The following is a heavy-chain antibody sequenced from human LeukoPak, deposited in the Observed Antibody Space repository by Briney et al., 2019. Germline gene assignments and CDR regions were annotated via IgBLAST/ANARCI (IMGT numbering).Heavy chain of an antibody. D-gene: IGHD7-27*01. Sequence: SQTLSLTCTVSGGSISSGGYYWSWIRQPPGKGLEWIGYIYHSGSTYYNPSLKSRVTISVDRSKNQFSLKLSSVTAADTAVYYCARDATGGLDYWGQGTLVIVSS. J-gene: IGHJ4*02. V-gene: IGHV4-30-2*01. CDR3: ARDATGGLDY. CDR1: GGSISSGGYY. CDR2: IYHSGST.